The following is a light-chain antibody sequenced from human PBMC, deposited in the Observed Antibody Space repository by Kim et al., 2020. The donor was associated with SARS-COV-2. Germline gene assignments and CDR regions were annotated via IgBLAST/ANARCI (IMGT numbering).Light chain of an antibody. V-gene: IGLV2-8*01. J-gene: IGLJ1*01. Sequence: GRSVTISCTGTSSDVGNYNFDSWYHHHPGKVPKLIIVEVYKRPSGVPDRFSGSKSGNAASLTVSGLQPEDEGDYYCSSYAGSNIGVFGTGTKVTVL. CDR1: SSDVGNYNF. CDR2: EVY. CDR3: SSYAGSNIGV.